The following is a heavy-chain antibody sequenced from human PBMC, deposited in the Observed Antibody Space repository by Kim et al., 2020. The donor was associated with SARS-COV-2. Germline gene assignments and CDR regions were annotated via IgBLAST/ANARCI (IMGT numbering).Heavy chain of an antibody. V-gene: IGHV4-31*02. D-gene: IGHD3-22*01. CDR3: ARSDSSGYYFDF. Sequence: YSNPSLKSRVTISVDPSESQFSRKLTSVTAADTAVYYCARSDSSGYYFDFWGQGTLVTVSS. J-gene: IGHJ4*02.